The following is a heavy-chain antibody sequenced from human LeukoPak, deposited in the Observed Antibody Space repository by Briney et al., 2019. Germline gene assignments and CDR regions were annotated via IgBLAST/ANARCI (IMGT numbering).Heavy chain of an antibody. V-gene: IGHV1-18*01. J-gene: IGHJ4*02. CDR3: ASGSSVLRYFDWLTNFDY. CDR1: GYTFTSYG. Sequence: ASVKVSCKASGYTFTSYGISWVRQAPGQGLEWMGWISAYNGNTNYAQKLQGRVTMTTDTSTSTAYMELRSLRSDDTAVYYCASGSSVLRYFDWLTNFDYWGQGTLVTVSS. D-gene: IGHD3-9*01. CDR2: ISAYNGNT.